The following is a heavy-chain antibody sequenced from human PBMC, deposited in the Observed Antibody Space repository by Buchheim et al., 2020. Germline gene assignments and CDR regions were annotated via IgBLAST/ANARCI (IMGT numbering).Heavy chain of an antibody. V-gene: IGHV4-31*03. CDR2: IYYSGST. CDR1: GVSISSGGYY. CDR3: ASEVRYCSSTSCRIFDY. J-gene: IGHJ4*02. Sequence: QVQLQESGPGLVQPSQTLSLTCTVSGVSISSGGYYWSWIRQHPGKGLEWIGYIYYSGSTYYNPSLKSRVTISVDTYKNQFFLKLRSVTDADTAVYYCASEVRYCSSTSCRIFDYWGQGTL. D-gene: IGHD2-2*01.